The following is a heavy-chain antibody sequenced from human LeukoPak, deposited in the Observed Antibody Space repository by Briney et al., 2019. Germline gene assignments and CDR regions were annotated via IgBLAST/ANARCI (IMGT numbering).Heavy chain of an antibody. J-gene: IGHJ4*02. CDR1: GFTFSSYA. CDR2: ISGSGGST. CDR3: AKGFTMIVVPWPGSDY. V-gene: IGHV3-23*01. D-gene: IGHD3-22*01. Sequence: GGSLRLSCAASGFTFSSYAMSWVRQAPGKGLEWVSAISGSGGSTYYADSVKGRFTISRDNSKNTLYLQMNSLRAEDMAVYYCAKGFTMIVVPWPGSDYWGQGTLVTVSS.